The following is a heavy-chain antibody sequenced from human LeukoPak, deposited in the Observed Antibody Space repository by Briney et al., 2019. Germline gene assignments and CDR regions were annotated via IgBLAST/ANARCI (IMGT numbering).Heavy chain of an antibody. V-gene: IGHV4-4*02. CDR3: ARVSSGSYYFDS. CDR2: IYHSGST. D-gene: IGHD1-26*01. J-gene: IGHJ4*02. CDR1: GGSVSSGSYS. Sequence: PSETLSLTCAVSGGSVSSGSYSWSWVRQPPGKGLEWIGEIYHSGSTNYSPSLKSRVTISVDKSKNQFSLKVTSVTAADTAVYYCARVSSGSYYFDSWGQGTLVTVSS.